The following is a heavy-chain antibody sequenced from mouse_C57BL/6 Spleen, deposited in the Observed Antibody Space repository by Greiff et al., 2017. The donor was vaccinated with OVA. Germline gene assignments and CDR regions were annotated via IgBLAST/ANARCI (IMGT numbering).Heavy chain of an antibody. Sequence: EVKLVESEGGLVQPGSSMKLSCTASGFTFSDYYMAWVRQVPEKGLEWVANINYDGSSTYYLDSLKSRFIISRDNAKNILYLQMSSLKSEDTATYYCARDTWGLRYFDVWGTGTTVTVSS. CDR3: ARDTWGLRYFDV. D-gene: IGHD2-4*01. V-gene: IGHV5-16*01. J-gene: IGHJ1*03. CDR2: INYDGSST. CDR1: GFTFSDYY.